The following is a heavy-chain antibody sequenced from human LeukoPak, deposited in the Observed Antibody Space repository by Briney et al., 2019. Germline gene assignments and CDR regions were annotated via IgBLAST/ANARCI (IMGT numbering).Heavy chain of an antibody. J-gene: IGHJ6*01. D-gene: IGHD5-24*01. CDR3: ARDGGMATINGGQGYYYGMDV. V-gene: IGHV1-69*04. Sequence: ASVKVSCKASGGTFSSYAISWVRQAPGQGLEWMGRIIPIFGIANYAQKFQGRVTITAGKSTSTAYMELSSLRSEDTAVYYCARDGGMATINGGQGYYYGMDVWGQGTTVTVSS. CDR2: IIPIFGIA. CDR1: GGTFSSYA.